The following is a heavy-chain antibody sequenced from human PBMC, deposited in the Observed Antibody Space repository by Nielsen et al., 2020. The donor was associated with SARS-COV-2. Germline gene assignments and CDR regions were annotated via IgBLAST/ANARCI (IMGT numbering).Heavy chain of an antibody. Sequence: GESLKISCAASGFTFSSYAMSWVRQAPGKGLEWVSAISGSGGSTYYADSVKGRFTISRDNSKNTLYLQMNSLRAEDTAVYYCAKPEVAGTNDAFDIWGQGTMVTVSS. D-gene: IGHD1/OR15-1a*01. CDR3: AKPEVAGTNDAFDI. J-gene: IGHJ3*02. V-gene: IGHV3-23*01. CDR1: GFTFSSYA. CDR2: ISGSGGST.